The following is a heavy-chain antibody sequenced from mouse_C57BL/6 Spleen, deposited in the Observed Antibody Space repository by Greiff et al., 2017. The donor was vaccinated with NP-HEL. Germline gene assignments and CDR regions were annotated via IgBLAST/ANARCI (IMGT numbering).Heavy chain of an antibody. D-gene: IGHD1-1*01. CDR2: IWTGGGT. CDR3: ASHYYGSSYWYFDV. J-gene: IGHJ1*03. CDR1: GFSLTSYA. Sequence: VQRVESGPGLVAPSQSLSITCTVSGFSLTSYAISWVRQPPGKGLEWLGVIWTGGGTNYNSALKSRLSISKDNSKSQVFLKMNMLQTDDTARYYCASHYYGSSYWYFDVWGTGTTVTVSS. V-gene: IGHV2-9-1*01.